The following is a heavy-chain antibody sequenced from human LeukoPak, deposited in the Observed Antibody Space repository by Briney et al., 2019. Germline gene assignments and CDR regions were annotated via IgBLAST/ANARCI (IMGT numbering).Heavy chain of an antibody. CDR1: GGSISGFF. CDR3: WVTYYYDSSGYRYYYGMDV. J-gene: IGHJ6*02. V-gene: IGHV4-34*01. D-gene: IGHD3-22*01. CDR2: INHSGST. Sequence: TSETLSLTCTVSGGSISGFFWSWVRQPPGKGLEWIGEINHSGSTNYNPSLKSRVTISVDTSKNQFSLKLSSVTAADTAVYYCWVTYYYDSSGYRYYYGMDVWGQGTTVTVSS.